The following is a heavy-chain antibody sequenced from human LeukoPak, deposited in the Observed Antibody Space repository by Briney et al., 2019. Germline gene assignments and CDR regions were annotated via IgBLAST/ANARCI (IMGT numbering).Heavy chain of an antibody. CDR1: GFTFSSYS. CDR2: ISSSSSYI. D-gene: IGHD6-13*01. V-gene: IGHV3-21*01. J-gene: IGHJ4*02. CDR3: ATIAAAAKRDFDY. Sequence: GGSLRLSCAASGFTFSSYSMNWVRQAPGKGLEWVSSISSSSSYIYYADSVKGRFTISRDNAKNSLYLQMNSLRAEDTAVYYCATIAAAAKRDFDYWGQGTLVTVSS.